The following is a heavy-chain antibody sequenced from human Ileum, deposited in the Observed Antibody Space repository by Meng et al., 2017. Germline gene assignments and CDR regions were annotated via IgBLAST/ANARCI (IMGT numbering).Heavy chain of an antibody. Sequence: QVRLQQWGAGLLKPSETLSLTCVVYGGSFSGYYWSWVRQSPGKGLEWIAEINHSGSSNYNPSFQSRVTISVDRPRNQFSLKLSSVTAADTGVYYCARPAGYSSDWYKYFQHWGQGTLVTVSS. J-gene: IGHJ1*01. CDR2: INHSGSS. CDR1: GGSFSGYY. CDR3: ARPAGYSSDWYKYFQH. V-gene: IGHV4-34*02. D-gene: IGHD6-13*01.